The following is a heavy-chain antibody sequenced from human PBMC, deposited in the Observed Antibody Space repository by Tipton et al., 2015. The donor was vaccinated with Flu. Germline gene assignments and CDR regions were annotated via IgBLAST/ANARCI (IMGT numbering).Heavy chain of an antibody. CDR2: ISYSGST. CDR3: ARLSSNWYHQLVN. CDR1: GGSISSYY. J-gene: IGHJ4*02. D-gene: IGHD6-13*01. Sequence: TLSLTCTVSGGSISSYYWSWIRQSPGKGLEWIGYISYSGSTNYNPSLKSRVTISVDTSKNQFSLKLSSVTAADTAVYYCARLSSNWYHQLVNWGQGTLVTVSS. V-gene: IGHV4-59*01.